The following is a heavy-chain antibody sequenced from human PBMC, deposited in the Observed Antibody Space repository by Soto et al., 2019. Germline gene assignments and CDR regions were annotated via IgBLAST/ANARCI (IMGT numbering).Heavy chain of an antibody. D-gene: IGHD3-10*01. CDR3: VRGLYGEPVGFDS. Sequence: GGSLRLSCAASGFTFSSYWMHWVRQAPGKGLVWVSRLNSDGSNTNYADSVKGRFTISRDNAKNTLYLQMNSLTAEDTAVYYCVRGLYGEPVGFDSWGQGTLVTVYS. V-gene: IGHV3-74*01. CDR1: GFTFSSYW. CDR2: LNSDGSNT. J-gene: IGHJ4*02.